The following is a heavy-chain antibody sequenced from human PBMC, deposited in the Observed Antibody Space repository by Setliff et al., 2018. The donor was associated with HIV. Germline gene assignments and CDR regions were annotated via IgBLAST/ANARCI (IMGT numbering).Heavy chain of an antibody. CDR2: IIPIFGTT. CDR1: GGTFSSYA. V-gene: IGHV1-69*13. D-gene: IGHD1-7*01. CDR3: ARGAGSTTHQFYMDV. Sequence: GASVKVSCKASGGTFSSYAISWVRQAPGQGLEWMGGIIPIFGTTNHAQKFQGRVTITADESTSTAYMELDSLRVEDTAVYYCARGAGSTTHQFYMDVWGKGTTVTVSS. J-gene: IGHJ6*03.